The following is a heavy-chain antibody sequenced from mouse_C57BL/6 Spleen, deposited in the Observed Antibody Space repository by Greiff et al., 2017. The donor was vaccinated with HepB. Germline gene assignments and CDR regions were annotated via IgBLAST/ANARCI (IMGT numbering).Heavy chain of an antibody. J-gene: IGHJ2*01. V-gene: IGHV5-12*01. Sequence: DVQLVESGGGLVQPGGSLKLSCAASGFTFSDYYMYWVRQTPEKRLEWVAYISNGGGSTYYPDTVKGRFTISRDNAKNTLYLQMSRLKSEDTAMYYCARQGLGDYFDYWGQGTTLTVSS. CDR2: ISNGGGST. CDR1: GFTFSDYY. CDR3: ARQGLGDYFDY. D-gene: IGHD3-1*01.